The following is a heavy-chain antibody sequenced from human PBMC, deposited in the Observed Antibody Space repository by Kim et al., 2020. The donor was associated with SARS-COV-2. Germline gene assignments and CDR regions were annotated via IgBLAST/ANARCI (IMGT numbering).Heavy chain of an antibody. CDR3: ARELSSSWYSDMGYYGMDV. Sequence: SETLSLTCAVYGGPFSGYYWSWIRQPPGKGLEWIGEISHSGSTNYNPSLKSRVNISVDTSKNQLSLKLSSVTAADTAVYYCARELSSSWYSDMGYYGMDVWGQGTTVTVSS. V-gene: IGHV4-34*01. CDR1: GGPFSGYY. CDR2: ISHSGST. J-gene: IGHJ6*02. D-gene: IGHD6-13*01.